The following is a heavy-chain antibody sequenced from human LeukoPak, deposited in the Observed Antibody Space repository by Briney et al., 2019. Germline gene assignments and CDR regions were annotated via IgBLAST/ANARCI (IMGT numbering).Heavy chain of an antibody. CDR3: ARDRDTTFLRADY. D-gene: IGHD1-1*01. J-gene: IGHJ4*02. CDR1: GFTFSNFE. Sequence: QPGGSLILSCAASGFTFSNFEMNWVRQAPGKGLEWISYISSRSSTIFYADSVKGRFTISRDNAKNSLYLQMNNLRAEDTAIYYCARDRDTTFLRADYWGQGTLVTVSS. CDR2: ISSRSSTI. V-gene: IGHV3-48*03.